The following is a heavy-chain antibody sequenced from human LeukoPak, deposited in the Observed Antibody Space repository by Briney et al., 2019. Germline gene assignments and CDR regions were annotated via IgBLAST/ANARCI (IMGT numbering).Heavy chain of an antibody. V-gene: IGHV3-7*01. CDR1: GFTFSSYW. CDR2: IKQDGSEK. D-gene: IGHD3-10*01. J-gene: IGHJ6*03. Sequence: GGSLRLSCAASGFTFSSYWMSWVRQAPGKGLEWVANIKQDGSEKYYVDSVKGRFTISRDNAKNSLYLQMNSLRAEDTAVYYCARDFRYGSGSSYYYYMDVWGKGTTVTISS. CDR3: ARDFRYGSGSSYYYYMDV.